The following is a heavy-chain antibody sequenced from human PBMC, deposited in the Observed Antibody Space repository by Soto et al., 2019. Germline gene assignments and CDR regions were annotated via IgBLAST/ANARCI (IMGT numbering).Heavy chain of an antibody. CDR2: IIPIFGTA. D-gene: IGHD2-15*01. V-gene: IGHV1-69*13. J-gene: IGHJ6*02. CDR1: GGTFSSYA. Sequence: SVKVSCKASGGTFSSYAISWVRQAPGQGLEWMGGIIPIFGTANYAQKFQGRVTITADESTSTAYMELSSLRSEDTAVYYCAARELRVVAGYYYYGMDVWGQGTTVTVSS. CDR3: AARELRVVAGYYYYGMDV.